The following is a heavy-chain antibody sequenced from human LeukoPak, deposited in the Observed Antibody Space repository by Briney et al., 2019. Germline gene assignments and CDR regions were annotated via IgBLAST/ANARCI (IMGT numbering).Heavy chain of an antibody. D-gene: IGHD3-16*01. CDR2: IYYSGST. CDR3: AGSGPVGGVYYYGMDV. Sequence: SETLSLTCTVSGGSISSSSYYWGWIRQPPGKGLGWIGSIYYSGSTYYNPSLKSRVTISVDTSKNQFSLKLSSVTAADTAVYYCAGSGPVGGVYYYGMDVWGQGTTVTVSS. J-gene: IGHJ6*02. V-gene: IGHV4-39*07. CDR1: GGSISSSSYY.